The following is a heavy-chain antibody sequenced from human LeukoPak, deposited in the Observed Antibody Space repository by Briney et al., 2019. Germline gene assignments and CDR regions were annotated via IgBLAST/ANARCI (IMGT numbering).Heavy chain of an antibody. D-gene: IGHD6-13*01. Sequence: PGRSLRLSCAASGFTFSSYAMHWVRQAPGKGLEWVAVISYDGSNKYYADSVKGRFTISRDNSKNTLYLQMNSLRAEDTAVYYCARDGGRDGSSWPGYYYMDVWGKGTTVTVSS. V-gene: IGHV3-30*01. CDR2: ISYDGSNK. CDR1: GFTFSSYA. J-gene: IGHJ6*03. CDR3: ARDGGRDGSSWPGYYYMDV.